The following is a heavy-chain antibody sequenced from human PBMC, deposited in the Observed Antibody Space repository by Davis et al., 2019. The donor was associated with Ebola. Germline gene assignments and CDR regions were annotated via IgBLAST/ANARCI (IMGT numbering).Heavy chain of an antibody. Sequence: PGGSLRLSCAASRFTFSNYSMNWVRQAPGKGLEWVSYISSSSNTIYYADSVKGRFTISRDNAKNSLYLQMNSLRDEDTAVYYCARDWAVGATGYDYWGQGTLVTVSS. CDR2: ISSSSNTI. D-gene: IGHD1-26*01. CDR3: ARDWAVGATGYDY. V-gene: IGHV3-48*02. J-gene: IGHJ4*02. CDR1: RFTFSNYS.